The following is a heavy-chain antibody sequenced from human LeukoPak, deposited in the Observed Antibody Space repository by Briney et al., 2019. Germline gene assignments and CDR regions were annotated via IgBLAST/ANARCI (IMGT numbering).Heavy chain of an antibody. Sequence: SETLSLTCSVSGGSTSSGGYYWSWIRQHPGKGLEWIGYIYYSGSTYYNPSLKSRVTISLDTSKNQFSLRLSSVTAADTAVYYRASCAREGWLHPFDSWGQGTLVTVSS. CDR1: GGSTSSGGYY. CDR2: IYYSGST. V-gene: IGHV4-31*03. CDR3: ASCAREGWLHPFDS. D-gene: IGHD5-24*01. J-gene: IGHJ4*02.